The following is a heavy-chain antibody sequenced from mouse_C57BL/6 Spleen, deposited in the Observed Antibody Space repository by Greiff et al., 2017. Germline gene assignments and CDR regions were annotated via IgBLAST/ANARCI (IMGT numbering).Heavy chain of an antibody. J-gene: IGHJ2*01. Sequence: VQLKESVAELVRPGASVKLSCTASGFTFNNSYMHWVQQRPGQGLEWIGRIDPANGNTKYAPKFQGQDTITADKSSNTAYLQLSSLTSEDTAIYYCARGTVVAKGYWGQGTTLTVSS. CDR3: ARGTVVAKGY. CDR1: GFTFNNSY. V-gene: IGHV14-3*01. D-gene: IGHD1-1*01. CDR2: IDPANGNT.